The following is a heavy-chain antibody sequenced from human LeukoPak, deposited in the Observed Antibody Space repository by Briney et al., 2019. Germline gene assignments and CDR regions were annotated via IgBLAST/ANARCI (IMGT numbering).Heavy chain of an antibody. CDR2: ISSSSSYI. J-gene: IGHJ1*01. D-gene: IGHD6-13*01. CDR3: ARPLRSSSWYLFQH. Sequence: GGSLRLSCAASGFTFSDYYMSWIRQAPGKGLEWVSSISSSSSYIYYADSVKGRFTISRDNAKNSLYLQMNSLRAEDTAVYYCARPLRSSSWYLFQHWGQGTLVTVSS. CDR1: GFTFSDYY. V-gene: IGHV3-11*06.